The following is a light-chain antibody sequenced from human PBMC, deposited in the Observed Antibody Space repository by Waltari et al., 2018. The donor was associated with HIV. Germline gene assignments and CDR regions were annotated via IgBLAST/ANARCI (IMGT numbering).Light chain of an antibody. CDR1: QSVSPN. CDR3: QHYSNWPPWT. Sequence: EILMTQSPATLSVSPGASVTLSCRASQSVSPNLAWYQQKPGQAPRLLIYGASFTATDIPARFSASGSGTEFTLTINSLQSEDFAVYYCQHYSNWPPWTFGQGTRVEFK. J-gene: IGKJ1*01. V-gene: IGKV3-15*01. CDR2: GAS.